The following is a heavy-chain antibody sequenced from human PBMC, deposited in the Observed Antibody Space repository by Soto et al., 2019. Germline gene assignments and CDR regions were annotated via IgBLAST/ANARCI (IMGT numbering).Heavy chain of an antibody. CDR1: GYTFTSYG. Sequence: QVQLVQSGAEVKKPGASVKVSCKASGYTFTSYGISWVRQAPGQGLEWMGWISAYNGNTNYAQKLKGRVTLTTDTSRSTAYMELRSLRSDDTAVYYCARAPTVAGTYNWFDPWGQGTLVTVSS. V-gene: IGHV1-18*01. CDR3: ARAPTVAGTYNWFDP. D-gene: IGHD6-19*01. J-gene: IGHJ5*02. CDR2: ISAYNGNT.